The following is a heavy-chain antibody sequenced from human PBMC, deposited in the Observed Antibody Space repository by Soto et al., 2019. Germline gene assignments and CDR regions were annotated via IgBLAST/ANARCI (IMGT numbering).Heavy chain of an antibody. CDR3: AKDFLLWGSFPDPGASDY. D-gene: IGHD3-16*01. J-gene: IGHJ4*02. CDR2: ISYDGSNK. V-gene: IGHV3-30*18. Sequence: QVQLVESGGGVVQPGKSPRLSCAASGFTFSSYGIHWVRQAPGKGLEWVAVISYDGSNKFYADSVKGRFTISRDNSNGTVYLQMDSLRAEDTAVYYCAKDFLLWGSFPDPGASDYWGQGTLVTVSS. CDR1: GFTFSSYG.